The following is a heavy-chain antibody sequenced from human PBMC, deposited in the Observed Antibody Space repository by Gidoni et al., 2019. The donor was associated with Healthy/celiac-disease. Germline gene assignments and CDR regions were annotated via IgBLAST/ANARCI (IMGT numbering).Heavy chain of an antibody. D-gene: IGHD3-9*01. CDR3: TTDYDILTGYYLPN. Sequence: EVQLVESGGGLVKPGGYLRLSCAASGFTFSNAWMSWVRQAPGKGLGWVGRIKSKTDGGTTDYAAPVKGRFTISRDDSKNTLYLQMNSLKTEDTAVYYCTTDYDILTGYYLPNWGQGTLVTVSS. CDR1: GFTFSNAW. V-gene: IGHV3-15*01. J-gene: IGHJ4*02. CDR2: IKSKTDGGTT.